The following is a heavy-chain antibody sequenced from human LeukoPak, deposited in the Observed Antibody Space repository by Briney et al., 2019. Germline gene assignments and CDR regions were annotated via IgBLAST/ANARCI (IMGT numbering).Heavy chain of an antibody. CDR2: TSTDGSTT. CDR3: TRTGYRHGMDV. CDR1: GLTFNNYW. J-gene: IGHJ6*02. D-gene: IGHD3-16*02. Sequence: GRSLRLSCAASGLTFNNYWIHWVRQAPGKGLVWVSSTSTDGSTTVYGDSVKGRFTIPRDNGENTLDLQLNSLRVEDTAVYFCTRTGYRHGMDVWGQGTTVTVSS. V-gene: IGHV3-74*01.